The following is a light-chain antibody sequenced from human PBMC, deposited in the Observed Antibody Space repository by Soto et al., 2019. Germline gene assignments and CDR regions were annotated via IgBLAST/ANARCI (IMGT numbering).Light chain of an antibody. V-gene: IGLV1-40*01. CDR1: SSNIGAGYD. CDR2: RNT. Sequence: SVLTQPPSVSGAPGQRVTISCTGSSSNIGAGYDVHWYQQLPGTAPKLLIYRNTNRPSGVPDRFSGSKSGTSASLAITGLQAEDEADYYCQSCDSSLSGSGVFGTGTKV. CDR3: QSCDSSLSGSGV. J-gene: IGLJ1*01.